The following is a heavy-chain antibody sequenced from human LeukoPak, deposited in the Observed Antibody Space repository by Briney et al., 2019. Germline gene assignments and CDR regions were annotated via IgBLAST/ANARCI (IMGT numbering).Heavy chain of an antibody. V-gene: IGHV3-7*01. CDR2: IKEDANEE. CDR1: GFTFRSHR. J-gene: IGHJ6*03. CDR3: ARAGYCTSNSCYSPNFYYMDV. D-gene: IGHD2-2*01. Sequence: GGSLRLSCAASGFTFRSHRMSWVRQAPGKGLEWAANIKEDANEEYYVDSVRGRFIISRDNAKNSLFLQMYSLRADDTAVYYCARAGYCTSNSCYSPNFYYMDVWGKGTTVAVSS.